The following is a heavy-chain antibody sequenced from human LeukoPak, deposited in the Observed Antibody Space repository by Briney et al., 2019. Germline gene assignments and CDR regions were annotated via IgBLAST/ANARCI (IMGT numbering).Heavy chain of an antibody. CDR1: GYTLTSYD. J-gene: IGHJ4*02. Sequence: ASVKVSCKASGYTLTSYDINWVRQATGQGLEWMGWMNPNSGRTGYAQNFQGRITITRNTSISTAYMELSSLRSEDTAVYYCTRETSSRYLGYWGQGTLVTVSS. CDR2: MNPNSGRT. CDR3: TRETSSRYLGY. V-gene: IGHV1-8*01.